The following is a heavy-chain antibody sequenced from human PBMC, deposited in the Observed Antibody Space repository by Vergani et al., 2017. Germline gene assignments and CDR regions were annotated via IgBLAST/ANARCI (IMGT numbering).Heavy chain of an antibody. D-gene: IGHD6-13*01. CDR1: GGSISRGGYY. Sequence: QVQLQESGPGLVKPSQTLSLTCTVSGGSISRGGYYWSWLRQRPGKGLGWIGEINRSGSTNYNPSLKSLVTISVDRSKNQFSLKLSSVSAADTAVYYCAKTFPGRAAAGAGWEGFDIWGQGTMVTVSS. J-gene: IGHJ3*02. CDR3: AKTFPGRAAAGAGWEGFDI. V-gene: IGHV4-31*01. CDR2: INRSGST.